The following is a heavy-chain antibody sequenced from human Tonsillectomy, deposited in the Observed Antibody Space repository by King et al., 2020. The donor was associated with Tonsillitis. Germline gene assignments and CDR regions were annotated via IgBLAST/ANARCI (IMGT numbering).Heavy chain of an antibody. Sequence: VQLVESGGGVVQPGRSLRLSCAASGFTFSNYDMHWVRQAPGKGLEWVAVISYDGSNKFYADSVKGRFTISRDNSRNTLYLQMNSLRAEDTAVYYCAKGNVVVVVAADYYDYWGQGTLVTVSS. CDR3: AKGNVVVVVAADYYDY. V-gene: IGHV3-30*18. D-gene: IGHD2-15*01. CDR1: GFTFSNYD. CDR2: ISYDGSNK. J-gene: IGHJ4*02.